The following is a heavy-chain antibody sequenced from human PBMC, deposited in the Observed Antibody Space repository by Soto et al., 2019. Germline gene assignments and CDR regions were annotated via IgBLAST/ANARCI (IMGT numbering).Heavy chain of an antibody. CDR2: IWYDGSNK. V-gene: IGHV3-33*01. CDR3: ARGPLGVVIKGLYY. Sequence: QVQLVESGGGVVQPGRSLRLSCAASGFTFSSYGMHWVRQAPGKGLEWVAVIWYDGSNKYYADSVKGRFTISRDNSKNTLYLHMNSLRAEDTAVYYCARGPLGVVIKGLYYWGQGTLVTVSS. J-gene: IGHJ4*02. CDR1: GFTFSSYG. D-gene: IGHD3-3*01.